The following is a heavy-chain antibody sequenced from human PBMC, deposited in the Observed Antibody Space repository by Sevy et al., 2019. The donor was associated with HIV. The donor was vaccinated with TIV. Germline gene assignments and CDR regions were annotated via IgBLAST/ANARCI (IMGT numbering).Heavy chain of an antibody. D-gene: IGHD3-16*01. J-gene: IGHJ3*01. CDR2: IHHTGNT. V-gene: IGHV4-30-4*02. CDR3: ARGGGGPGVRITFGGVKYGFDF. CDR1: GGSITTADYY. Sequence: SDTLSLTCTVSGGSITTADYYWSWIRQTPGKGLEWIGYIHHTGNTYYNPSLKSRVSSISVDTSKNQFSLKLSSMTAADTAVYYCARGGGGPGVRITFGGVKYGFDFWGQGRMVTVSS.